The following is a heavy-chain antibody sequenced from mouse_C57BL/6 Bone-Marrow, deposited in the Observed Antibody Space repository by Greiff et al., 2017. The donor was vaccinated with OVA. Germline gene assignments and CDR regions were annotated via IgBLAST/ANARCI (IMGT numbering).Heavy chain of an antibody. V-gene: IGHV5-4*03. Sequence: EVMLVESGGGLVKPGGSLKLSCAASGFTFTSYAMSWVRQTPEKRLEWVATISDGGSYTYYPDNVKGRFTIISDNANKYLYLQMSHLKSEDTDMYYCARYYYGNFYNNAMDYWGQGTTVTVSS. J-gene: IGHJ4*01. D-gene: IGHD2-1*01. CDR2: ISDGGSYT. CDR1: GFTFTSYA. CDR3: ARYYYGNFYNNAMDY.